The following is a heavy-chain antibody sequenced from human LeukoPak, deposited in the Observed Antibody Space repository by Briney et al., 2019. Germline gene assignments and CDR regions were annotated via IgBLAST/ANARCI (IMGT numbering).Heavy chain of an antibody. CDR1: GFTFSSYS. Sequence: GGSLRLSCAASGFTFSSYSMNWVRQAPGKGLEWVSSISSSSYIYYADSVKGRFTISRDNAKNSLYLQMNSLRAEDTAVYYCARSAYCGGDCPRDNWFDPWGQGTLVTVSS. D-gene: IGHD2-21*01. J-gene: IGHJ5*02. V-gene: IGHV3-21*01. CDR3: ARSAYCGGDCPRDNWFDP. CDR2: ISSSSYI.